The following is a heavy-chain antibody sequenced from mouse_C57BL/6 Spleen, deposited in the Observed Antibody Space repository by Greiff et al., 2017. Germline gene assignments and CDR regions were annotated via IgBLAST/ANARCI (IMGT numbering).Heavy chain of an antibody. D-gene: IGHD1-1*01. V-gene: IGHV1-55*01. CDR2: IYPGSGST. J-gene: IGHJ2*01. CDR1: GYTFTSYW. CDR3: ARGGTTVVATGDYIDY. Sequence: QVQLQQPGAELVKPGASVKMSCKASGYTFTSYWLTWVKQRPGQGLEWIGDIYPGSGSTNYNEKFKSKATLTVDTSSSTAYMQLSSLTSEDSAVYYCARGGTTVVATGDYIDYWGQGTTLTVSS.